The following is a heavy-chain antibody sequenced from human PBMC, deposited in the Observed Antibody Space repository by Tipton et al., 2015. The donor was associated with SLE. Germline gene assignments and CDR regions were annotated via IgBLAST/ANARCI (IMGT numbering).Heavy chain of an antibody. J-gene: IGHJ4*02. V-gene: IGHV4-38-2*02. CDR2: IYHSGST. Sequence: TLSLTCTVSGYSVSSGYYWGWIRQPPGKGLEWIGSIYHSGSTYYNPSLKSRVTISVDTSKNQFSLKLTSVTAADTAVYYCAREGAGWELLYWGQGTLVTVSS. CDR1: GYSVSSGYY. D-gene: IGHD1-26*01. CDR3: AREGAGWELLY.